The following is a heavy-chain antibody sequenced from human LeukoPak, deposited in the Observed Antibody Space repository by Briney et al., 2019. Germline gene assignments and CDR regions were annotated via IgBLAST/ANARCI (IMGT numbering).Heavy chain of an antibody. D-gene: IGHD4-23*01. CDR3: AKSPYGGNAQYYFDY. J-gene: IGHJ4*02. CDR2: ISGSGGST. CDR1: GFTFSSYA. Sequence: GGSLRLSCEASGFTFSSYAMSWVRQAPGKGLEWVSAISGSGGSTYYADSVKGRFTISRDNSKNTLYLQMNSLRAEDTAVYYCAKSPYGGNAQYYFDYWGQGTLVTVSS. V-gene: IGHV3-23*01.